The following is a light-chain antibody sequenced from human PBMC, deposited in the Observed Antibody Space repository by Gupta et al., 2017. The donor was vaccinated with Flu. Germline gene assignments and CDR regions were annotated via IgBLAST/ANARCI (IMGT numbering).Light chain of an antibody. CDR2: AAS. J-gene: IGKJ1*01. CDR3: QQDHNSYT. V-gene: IGKV1-39*01. CDR1: QTISTF. Sequence: SPSSLSASVGDRVTITCRASQTISTFLHWYQQRPGKAPNLLIYAASTLQSGVPSRFSGSGSGTDFTLTITRLQPEDFATYYWQQDHNSYTFGQGTKVEIK.